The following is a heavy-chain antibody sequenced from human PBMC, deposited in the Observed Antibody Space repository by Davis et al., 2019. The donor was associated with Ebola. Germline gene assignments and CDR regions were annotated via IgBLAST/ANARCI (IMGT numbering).Heavy chain of an antibody. D-gene: IGHD3-3*01. CDR3: ARGSIITIFGVVIRGYYYYGMDV. Sequence: ASVKVSCKASGYTFTSYGISWVRQAPGQGLEWMGWISAYNGNTNYAQKLQGRVTMTTDTSTSTAYMELRSLRSDDTAVYYCARGSIITIFGVVIRGYYYYGMDVWGQGTTVTVSS. J-gene: IGHJ6*02. CDR1: GYTFTSYG. CDR2: ISAYNGNT. V-gene: IGHV1-18*01.